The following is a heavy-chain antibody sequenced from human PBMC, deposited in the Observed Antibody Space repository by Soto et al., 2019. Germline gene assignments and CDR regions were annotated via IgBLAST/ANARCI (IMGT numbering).Heavy chain of an antibody. Sequence: SETLCLTCAVSGESFSGYYWSWIRQPPGKGLEWLRGVRDSGSTNYNPSLKRRLIISVDTSRNKLSLKLSSVTAADTAVYYCARGGRRPRSWCSEYLGQGALV. CDR3: ARGGRRPRSWCSEY. CDR2: VRDSGST. D-gene: IGHD6-13*01. V-gene: IGHV4-34*01. CDR1: GESFSGYY. J-gene: IGHJ4*02.